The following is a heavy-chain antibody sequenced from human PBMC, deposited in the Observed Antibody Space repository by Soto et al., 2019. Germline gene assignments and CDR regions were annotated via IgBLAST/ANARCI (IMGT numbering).Heavy chain of an antibody. J-gene: IGHJ4*02. CDR1: GGSITRNNHF. CDR3: ARLGSSGWYQGSYFDY. CDR2: IQYGGTT. D-gene: IGHD6-19*01. V-gene: IGHV4-39*01. Sequence: QLQLQESGPGLVKASETLSLTCTVSGGSITRNNHFWGWIRQSPGKGLEWIGSIQYGGTTNYNPSLKSRVIMSAETSKNQFSLMMNSVTVADTAVYYCARLGSSGWYQGSYFDYWGQGTLVTVSS.